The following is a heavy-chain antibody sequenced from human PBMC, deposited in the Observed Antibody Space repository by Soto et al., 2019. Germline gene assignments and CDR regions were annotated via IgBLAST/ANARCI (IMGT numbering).Heavy chain of an antibody. J-gene: IGHJ6*02. D-gene: IGHD3-10*01. CDR1: GFTFSDYY. CDR3: AREGRNGSVSYYAPSYYNGMDV. CDR2: ISSSGSTI. V-gene: IGHV3-11*01. Sequence: PGGSLRLSCAASGFTFSDYYMSWIRQAPGKGLEWDSYISSSGSTIYYADSVKGRFTISRDNAKNSLYLQMNSLRAEDTAVYYCAREGRNGSVSYYAPSYYNGMDVWGQGTTVTVSS.